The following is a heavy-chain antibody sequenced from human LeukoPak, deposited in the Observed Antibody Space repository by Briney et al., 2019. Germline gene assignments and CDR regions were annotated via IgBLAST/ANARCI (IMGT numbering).Heavy chain of an antibody. D-gene: IGHD3-22*01. CDR3: ASRSSGYYPTRFDY. J-gene: IGHJ4*02. V-gene: IGHV3-7*01. CDR2: IKQDGSEK. Sequence: GGSLRLSCAASGFTFSSYWMSWVRQAPGKGLEWVANIKQDGSEKYYVDSVKGRFTISRDNAKNSLYLQMNSLRAEDTAVYYCASRSSGYYPTRFDYWGQGTLVTVSS. CDR1: GFTFSSYW.